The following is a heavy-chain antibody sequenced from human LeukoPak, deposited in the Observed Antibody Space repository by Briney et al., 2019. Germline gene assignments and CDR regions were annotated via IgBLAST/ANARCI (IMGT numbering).Heavy chain of an antibody. CDR3: ARGHCSSTSCHPYYGMDV. CDR1: GGSFSDYY. J-gene: IGHJ6*02. Sequence: SETLSLTCAVYGGSFSDYYWSWIRQPPGKGLEWIGEINHSGSTNYNPSLKSRVTISVDTSKNQFSLKLSSVTAADTAVYYCARGHCSSTSCHPYYGMDVWGQGTTVTLSS. CDR2: INHSGST. V-gene: IGHV4-34*01. D-gene: IGHD2-2*01.